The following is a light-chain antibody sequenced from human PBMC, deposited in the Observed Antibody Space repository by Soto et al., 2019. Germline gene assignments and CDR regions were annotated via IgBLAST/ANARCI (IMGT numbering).Light chain of an antibody. CDR2: DVD. J-gene: IGLJ3*02. CDR3: CSDSGVFTWV. Sequence: QSALTQPRSVSGSPGQSVTISCTGARSDVGGYRFVSWYQQHPDKAPKLMIYDVDKRPSGVPDRFSGSKAGNTASLTISGLQAEDEADYFCCSDSGVFTWVFGGGTKSAVL. V-gene: IGLV2-11*01. CDR1: RSDVGGYRF.